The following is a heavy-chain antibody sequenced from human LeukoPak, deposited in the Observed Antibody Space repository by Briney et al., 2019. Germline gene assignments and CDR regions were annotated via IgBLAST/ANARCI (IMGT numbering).Heavy chain of an antibody. V-gene: IGHV3-30*04. Sequence: GGSLRLSCAASGFTFSSYAMHWVRQAPGKGLEWVAVISYDGSNKYYADSVKGRFTISRGNSKNTLYLQMNSLRAEDTAVYYCARDRGADSGWVFDFWGQGILVTVSS. CDR2: ISYDGSNK. CDR1: GFTFSSYA. J-gene: IGHJ4*02. D-gene: IGHD6-19*01. CDR3: ARDRGADSGWVFDF.